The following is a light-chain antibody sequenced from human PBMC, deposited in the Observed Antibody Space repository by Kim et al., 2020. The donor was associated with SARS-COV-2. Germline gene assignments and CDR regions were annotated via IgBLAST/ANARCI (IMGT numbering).Light chain of an antibody. V-gene: IGLV3-19*01. J-gene: IGLJ3*02. CDR2: GKN. CDR1: SLRSYY. Sequence: LGQTVRITCQGDSLRSYYASWYQQKPGQAPVLVIYGKNTRPSGIPDRFSGSSSGNTASLTITGARAEDEADYYCNSRDRSGKPLRVFGGGTQLTVL. CDR3: NSRDRSGKPLRV.